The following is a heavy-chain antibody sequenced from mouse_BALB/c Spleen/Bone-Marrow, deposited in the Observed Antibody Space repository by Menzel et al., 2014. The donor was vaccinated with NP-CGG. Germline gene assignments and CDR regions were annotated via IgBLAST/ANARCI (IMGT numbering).Heavy chain of an antibody. V-gene: IGHV5-17*02. CDR2: ISNGSSTV. Sequence: EVKLMESGGGLVQPGGSRKLSCAASGFTFSSFGMHWVRQAPEKGLEWVAYISNGSSTVYYADKVMGRFTISRDNPKNTLFLQMTSLRSEDTAMYYCARSGSSSGYFDYWGQGTTLTVSS. J-gene: IGHJ2*01. D-gene: IGHD1-1*01. CDR1: GFTFSSFG. CDR3: ARSGSSSGYFDY.